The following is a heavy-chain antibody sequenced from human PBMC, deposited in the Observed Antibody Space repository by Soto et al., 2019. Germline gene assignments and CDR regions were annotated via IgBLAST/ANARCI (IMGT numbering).Heavy chain of an antibody. V-gene: IGHV4-34*01. CDR2: LNHGGST. Sequence: QVQLQQWGAGLLKPSETLSLTCAVYGGSFRGYYWRWIRQPPGKGLEWVGELNHGGSTNYNPSLKLRVNSSVAPSRNQFSLKSRSVTAADTAVYYCAGDLHDGDYGAAHYWGQGNLVTVAS. D-gene: IGHD4-17*01. CDR1: GGSFRGYY. CDR3: AGDLHDGDYGAAHY. J-gene: IGHJ4*02.